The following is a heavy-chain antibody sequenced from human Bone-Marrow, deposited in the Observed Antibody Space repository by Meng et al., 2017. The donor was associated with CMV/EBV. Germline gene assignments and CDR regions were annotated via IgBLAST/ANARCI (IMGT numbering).Heavy chain of an antibody. CDR1: GYTFTSYY. J-gene: IGHJ4*02. Sequence: ASVKVSCKASGYTFTSYYMHWVRQAPGQGLEWMGIINPSGGSTSYAQKFQGRVTMTRDTSTSTVYMELSSLRSEDTAVYYCARDQSLGYYYGSGSSILYWGQGTLVPGS. CDR2: INPSGGST. V-gene: IGHV1-46*01. CDR3: ARDQSLGYYYGSGSSILY. D-gene: IGHD3-10*01.